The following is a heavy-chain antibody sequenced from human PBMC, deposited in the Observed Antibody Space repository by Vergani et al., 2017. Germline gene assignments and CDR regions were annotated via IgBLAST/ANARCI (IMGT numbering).Heavy chain of an antibody. Sequence: QVQLQESGPGLVKPSETLSLTCAVSGYSISSGYYWGWIRQPPGKGLEWIGSIYHSGSTYYNPSLKSRVTISVDTSKNQFSLKLSSVTAADTAVYYCARMEIVVVAATPYYYYGMDVWGQXP. V-gene: IGHV4-38-2*01. D-gene: IGHD2-15*01. CDR2: IYHSGST. CDR3: ARMEIVVVAATPYYYYGMDV. J-gene: IGHJ6*02. CDR1: GYSISSGYY.